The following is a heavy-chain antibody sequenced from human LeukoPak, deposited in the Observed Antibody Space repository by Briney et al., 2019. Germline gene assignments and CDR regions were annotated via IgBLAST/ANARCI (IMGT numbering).Heavy chain of an antibody. V-gene: IGHV6-1*01. CDR2: TYYSSKWYN. Sequence: SQTLSLTCAISGDSVSSNSAAWNWIRQSPSRDLQWLGRTYYSSKWYNDYAVSVKGRITISADTSKNEFSLQLNSVTPEDTAVYYCARSISGLGDWGQGTLVTVSS. CDR3: ARSISGLGD. J-gene: IGHJ4*02. D-gene: IGHD3-10*01. CDR1: GDSVSSNSAA.